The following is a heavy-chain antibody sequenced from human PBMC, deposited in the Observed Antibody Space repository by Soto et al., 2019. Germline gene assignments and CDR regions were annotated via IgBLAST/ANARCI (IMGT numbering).Heavy chain of an antibody. D-gene: IGHD3-10*01. J-gene: IGHJ4*02. Sequence: GGSLRLSCAASGFTLSGYYMTWMRQAPGKGLEWVSFIGKTGSDIHYADSVEGRFTISRDNAKNSLYLQMSSLRAEDTAVYYCAREIGNRLPYGPVDYWGQGTLVTVS. V-gene: IGHV3-11*01. CDR1: GFTLSGYY. CDR2: IGKTGSDI. CDR3: AREIGNRLPYGPVDY.